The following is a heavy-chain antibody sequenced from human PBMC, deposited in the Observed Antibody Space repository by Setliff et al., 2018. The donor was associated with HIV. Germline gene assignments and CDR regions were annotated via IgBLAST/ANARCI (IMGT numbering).Heavy chain of an antibody. CDR2: INPSVGST. V-gene: IGHV1-46*01. Sequence: ASVKVSCKASGYILTSHYMHWVRQAPGQGLEWMGIINPSVGSTSYAQKFQGRVTMTRDTSTSTVYMELSSLRSEDKAVYYCAREYDVLLWIGSQYGRGNLDSWGQGTPVTVSS. CDR1: GYILTSHY. CDR3: AREYDVLLWIGSQYGRGNLDS. D-gene: IGHD3-10*01. J-gene: IGHJ4*02.